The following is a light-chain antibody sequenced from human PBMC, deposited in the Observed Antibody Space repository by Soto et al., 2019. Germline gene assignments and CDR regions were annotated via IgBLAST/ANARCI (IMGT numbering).Light chain of an antibody. CDR2: AAS. Sequence: QMTQSPPSLTTSLRDRVNISCRACQSIANYLNWYQQKPGKAPKLLISAASILQSGVPSRFSGSGSGTDFTLTISTLQPEDFAGYYCQQTYSSPITFGQAARLAI. CDR3: QQTYSSPIT. J-gene: IGKJ5*01. CDR1: QSIANY. V-gene: IGKV1-39*01.